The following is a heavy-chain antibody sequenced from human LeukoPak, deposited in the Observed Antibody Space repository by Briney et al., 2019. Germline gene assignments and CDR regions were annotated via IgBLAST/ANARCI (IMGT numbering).Heavy chain of an antibody. V-gene: IGHV1-18*04. D-gene: IGHD3-22*01. J-gene: IGHJ4*02. CDR3: ARDLFPFLAPRDDSSGY. Sequence: ASVKVSCKASGYTFVDYYLHWVRQAPGQGLEWMGWISAYNGNTNYAQKLQGRVTMTTDTSTSTAYMELRSLRSDDTAVYYCARDLFPFLAPRDDSSGYWGQGTLVTVSS. CDR1: GYTFVDYY. CDR2: ISAYNGNT.